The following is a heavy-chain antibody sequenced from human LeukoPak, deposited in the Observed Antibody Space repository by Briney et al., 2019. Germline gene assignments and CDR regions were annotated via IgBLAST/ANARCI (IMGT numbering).Heavy chain of an antibody. J-gene: IGHJ4*02. CDR3: ARDLGELRYFDWLSQEMNFDY. CDR2: ISGSGGST. V-gene: IGHV3-23*01. CDR1: GFTFSSYA. D-gene: IGHD3-9*01. Sequence: PGGSLRLSCAASGFTFSSYAMSWVRQAPGRGLEWVSAISGSGGSTYYADSVKGRFTISRDNSKNTLYLQMNSLRAEDTAVYYCARDLGELRYFDWLSQEMNFDYWGQGTLVTVSS.